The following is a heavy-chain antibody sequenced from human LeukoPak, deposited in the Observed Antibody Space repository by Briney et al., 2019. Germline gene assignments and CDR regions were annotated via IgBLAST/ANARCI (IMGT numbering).Heavy chain of an antibody. Sequence: PGGSLRLSCAASGFTFSSYSMNWVRQAPGKRLEWVSSVSSSSSYIYYADSVKGRFTISRDNAKNSLYLQMNSLRAEDTAVYYCARDTDYYGSGSLPIDYWGRGTLVTVSS. CDR3: ARDTDYYGSGSLPIDY. V-gene: IGHV3-21*01. CDR2: VSSSSSYI. J-gene: IGHJ4*02. CDR1: GFTFSSYS. D-gene: IGHD3-10*01.